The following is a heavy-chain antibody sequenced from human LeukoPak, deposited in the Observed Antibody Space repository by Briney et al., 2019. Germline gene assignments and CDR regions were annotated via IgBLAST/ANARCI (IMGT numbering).Heavy chain of an antibody. J-gene: IGHJ4*02. D-gene: IGHD5-18*01. CDR1: GFTFSSYA. V-gene: IGHV3-23*01. CDR3: AKDPVDTAMDLDS. Sequence: PGGSLRLSCAASGFTFSSYAMHWVRQAPGKGLEWVSLISGSGGSTNYADSVKGRFTISRDNSKNTLYLQMNSLRAEDTAIYYCAKDPVDTAMDLDSWGQGTLVTVSS. CDR2: ISGSGGST.